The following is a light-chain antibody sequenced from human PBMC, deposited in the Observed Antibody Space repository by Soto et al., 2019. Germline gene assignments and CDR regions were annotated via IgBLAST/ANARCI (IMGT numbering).Light chain of an antibody. CDR1: QSVASN. CDR3: QQYIDWPPTFT. J-gene: IGKJ2*01. V-gene: IGKV3-15*01. CDR2: AAS. Sequence: EIVMTQSPATLSVSPGERVTLFCRASQSVASNLAWYQQKPGQAPRLLIHAASTRATGIPARFSGSGSGTEFTLAISSLQSEDFAVYYCQQYIDWPPTFTFGQGTKLEIK.